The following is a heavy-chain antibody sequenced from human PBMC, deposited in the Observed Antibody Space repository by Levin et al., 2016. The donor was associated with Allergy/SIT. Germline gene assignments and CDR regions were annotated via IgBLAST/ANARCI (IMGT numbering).Heavy chain of an antibody. CDR3: ARLVRDFLYYMDV. Sequence: SETLSLTCSVSGGSISSSTYYWAWIRQPPGKGLEWIGSLYYSGSAYYSPSLKSRVTLSVDTSKNQFSLKLNSVTAADTAVYYCARLVRDFLYYMDVWGKGTTVTVSS. V-gene: IGHV4-39*01. D-gene: IGHD3-3*01. J-gene: IGHJ6*03. CDR2: LYYSGSA. CDR1: GGSISSSTYY.